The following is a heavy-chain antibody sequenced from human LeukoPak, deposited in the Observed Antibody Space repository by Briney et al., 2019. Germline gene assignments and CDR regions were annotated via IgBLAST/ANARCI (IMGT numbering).Heavy chain of an antibody. CDR3: AREEGSSALIDY. CDR1: GGTFSSYA. V-gene: IGHV1-69*06. Sequence: ASVKVSCKASGGTFSSYAISWVRQAPGQGLEWMGRIIPIFGTANYAQKFQGRVTITADKSTSPAYMELSSLRSEDTAVYYCAREEGSSALIDYWGQGTLVTVSS. CDR2: IIPIFGTA. J-gene: IGHJ4*02. D-gene: IGHD6-6*01.